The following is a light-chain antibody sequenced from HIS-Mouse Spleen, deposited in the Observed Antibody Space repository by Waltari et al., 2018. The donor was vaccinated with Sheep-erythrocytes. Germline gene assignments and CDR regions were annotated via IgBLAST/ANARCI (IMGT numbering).Light chain of an antibody. J-gene: IGLJ1*01. CDR3: CSYAGSYNHV. CDR1: RSDVRGYNY. CDR2: EVS. V-gene: IGLV2-11*01. Sequence: QSALTQPRSVSGSPGQSVTIPCTGTRSDVRGYNYVPWYQQQPGKAPKLLIYEVSKRPSGVPDRFSGSKSGNTASLTISGLQAEDEADYYCCSYAGSYNHVFATGTKVTVL.